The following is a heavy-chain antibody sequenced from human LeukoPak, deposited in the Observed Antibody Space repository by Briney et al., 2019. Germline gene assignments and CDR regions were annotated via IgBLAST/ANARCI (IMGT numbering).Heavy chain of an antibody. D-gene: IGHD3-10*01. J-gene: IGHJ4*02. Sequence: GGSLRLSCAASGFTFSSYSMNWVRQAPGKGLEWVSSISSSSSYIYYADSVKGRFTVSRDNAKNSLYLQMNSLRAEDTAAYYCARDEVEFTFDYWGQGTLVTVSS. CDR2: ISSSSSYI. CDR1: GFTFSSYS. CDR3: ARDEVEFTFDY. V-gene: IGHV3-21*01.